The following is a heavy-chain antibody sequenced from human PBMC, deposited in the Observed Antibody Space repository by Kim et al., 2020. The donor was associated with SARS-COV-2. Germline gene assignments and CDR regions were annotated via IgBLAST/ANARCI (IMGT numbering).Heavy chain of an antibody. CDR3: ARAYSSGWAYFDY. J-gene: IGHJ4*02. D-gene: IGHD6-19*01. V-gene: IGHV3-11*04. Sequence: YADQRKGRFTISRDNAKNSLYLQMNSLRAEDTAVYYCARAYSSGWAYFDYWGQGTLVTVSS.